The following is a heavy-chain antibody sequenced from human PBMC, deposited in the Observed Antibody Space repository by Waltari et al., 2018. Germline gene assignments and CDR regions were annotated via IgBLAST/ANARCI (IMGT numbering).Heavy chain of an antibody. CDR3: ARIRIPGNYYYYGMDV. V-gene: IGHV3-33*01. Sequence: QVQLVESGGGVVQPGRSLRLSCAASGFTFSSYGMHWVRQAPGKGLEWVEVIGYDGSNKYYAESVKGRFTISRDNSKNTLYLQMNSLRAEDTAVYYCARIRIPGNYYYYGMDVWGQGTTVTVSS. CDR2: IGYDGSNK. D-gene: IGHD5-18*01. CDR1: GFTFSSYG. J-gene: IGHJ6*02.